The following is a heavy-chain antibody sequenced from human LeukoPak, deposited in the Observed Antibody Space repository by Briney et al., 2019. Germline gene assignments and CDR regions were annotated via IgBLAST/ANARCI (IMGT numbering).Heavy chain of an antibody. CDR3: ARGTPGYCSGGSCYFLTRLTVDFDL. J-gene: IGHJ2*01. CDR2: IYYSGST. Sequence: SQTLSLTCAVSGGSISSGGYSWSWIRQPPGKGLEWIGYIYYSGSTYYNPSLKSRVTISVDTSKNQFSLKLSSVTAADTAVYYCARGTPGYCSGGSCYFLTRLTVDFDLWGRGTLVTVSS. CDR1: GGSISSGGYS. D-gene: IGHD2-15*01. V-gene: IGHV4-31*11.